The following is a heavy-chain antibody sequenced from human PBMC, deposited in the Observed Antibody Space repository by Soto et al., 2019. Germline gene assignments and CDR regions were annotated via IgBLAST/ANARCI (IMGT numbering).Heavy chain of an antibody. Sequence: PSETLSLTCAVSGGSISSSDFSWNWSRQPPGKGLEWIGEIYHSGSTNYNPSLKSRVTISVDKSKNQFSLKLSSVTAADTAVHYCARVSGSYYYGMDVWGQGTTVTVSS. CDR1: GGSISSSDFS. CDR2: IYHSGST. V-gene: IGHV4-30-2*01. CDR3: ARVSGSYYYGMDV. D-gene: IGHD1-26*01. J-gene: IGHJ6*02.